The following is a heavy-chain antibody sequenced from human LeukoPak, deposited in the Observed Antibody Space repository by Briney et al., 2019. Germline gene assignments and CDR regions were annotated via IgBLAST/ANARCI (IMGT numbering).Heavy chain of an antibody. CDR3: ARAIDIVVVIAHSGFDY. J-gene: IGHJ4*02. Sequence: GASVKVSCKASGYTFTGYYMHWVRQAPGQGLEWMGWINPNSGGINYAQKFQGRVTMTRDTSISTAYMELSRLRSDDTAVYYCARAIDIVVVIAHSGFDYWGQGTLVTVSS. D-gene: IGHD2-21*01. CDR1: GYTFTGYY. V-gene: IGHV1-2*02. CDR2: INPNSGGI.